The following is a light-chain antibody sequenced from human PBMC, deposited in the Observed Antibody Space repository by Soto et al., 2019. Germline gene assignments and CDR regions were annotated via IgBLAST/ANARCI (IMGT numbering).Light chain of an antibody. Sequence: QSVLTQTPSVYGAPGQKITMSCTGSSSNIGAGYDVHWYQQLPGAAPRLLIYADNNRPSGVPDRFSASNSGTSASLAITGLQGEDEAVYYCQSYDTSLSGVIFGAGTQLTVL. CDR1: SSNIGAGYD. J-gene: IGLJ2*01. CDR3: QSYDTSLSGVI. V-gene: IGLV1-40*01. CDR2: ADN.